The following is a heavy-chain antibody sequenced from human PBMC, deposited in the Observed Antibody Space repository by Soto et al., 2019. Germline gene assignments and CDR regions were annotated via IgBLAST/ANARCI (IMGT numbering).Heavy chain of an antibody. Sequence: QVQLVESGGGVVQPERSLRLSCAASGFTFSSYGMHWVRQAPGKGLEWVAVISYDGSNKYYADSVKGRFTISRDNSKNTLYLQMNSLRAEDTAVYYCAKDSGGWYIDYWGQGTLVTVSS. CDR3: AKDSGGWYIDY. V-gene: IGHV3-30*18. J-gene: IGHJ4*02. CDR1: GFTFSSYG. CDR2: ISYDGSNK. D-gene: IGHD6-19*01.